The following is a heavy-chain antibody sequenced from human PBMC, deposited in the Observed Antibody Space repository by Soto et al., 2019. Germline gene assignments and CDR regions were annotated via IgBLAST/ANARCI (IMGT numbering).Heavy chain of an antibody. Sequence: ALRVTCVASGFTFVNFGMKWVRQAPGKGLEWVASISASGFNTFYAETVKGRFTVSKDDSKNTLYLEMSRLRAEDTAVYYCAKEMLASISRPYDYWGQGTLVTVSS. D-gene: IGHD5-12*01. CDR2: ISASGFNT. J-gene: IGHJ4*02. V-gene: IGHV3-23*01. CDR1: GFTFVNFG. CDR3: AKEMLASISRPYDY.